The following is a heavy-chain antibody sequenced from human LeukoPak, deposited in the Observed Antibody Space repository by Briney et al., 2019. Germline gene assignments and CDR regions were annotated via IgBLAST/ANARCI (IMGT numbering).Heavy chain of an antibody. D-gene: IGHD5-24*01. J-gene: IGHJ4*02. CDR3: ASDDGYNNPPFDY. V-gene: IGHV1-69*13. Sequence: RASVTVSCKASGYTFTSYGISWVRQAPGQGLEWMGGIIPIFGTANYAQKFQGRVTITADESTSTAYMELSSLRSEDTAVYYCASDDGYNNPPFDYWGQGTLVTVSS. CDR2: IIPIFGTA. CDR1: GYTFTSYG.